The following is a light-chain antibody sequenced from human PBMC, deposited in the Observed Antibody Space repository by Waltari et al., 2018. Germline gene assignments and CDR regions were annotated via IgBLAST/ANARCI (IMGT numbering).Light chain of an antibody. CDR1: SSDVGSYNL. J-gene: IGLJ2*01. V-gene: IGLV2-23*01. CDR3: CSYAHSSRVV. CDR2: EGT. Sequence: SALTQPASVSGSPGQSITISCTGTSSDVGSYNLVSWYQYYPGKAPKLMIYEGTKRPSGVSNRFSGSKSGNTASLTISGLQAEDEADYHCCSYAHSSRVVFGGGTKVTVL.